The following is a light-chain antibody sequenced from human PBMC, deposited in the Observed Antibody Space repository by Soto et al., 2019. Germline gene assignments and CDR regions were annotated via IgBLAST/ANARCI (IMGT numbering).Light chain of an antibody. CDR2: AAS. CDR3: QQSYSTPYT. J-gene: IGKJ2*01. Sequence: DIQMTQSPSSLSASVGDRVTITCRASQSISSYLNWYQQNPGKAPKLLIYAASSLQSGVPSRFSGSGLGTDFTLTISSLQPEDVATYYCQQSYSTPYTFGQGTKLAIK. V-gene: IGKV1-39*01. CDR1: QSISSY.